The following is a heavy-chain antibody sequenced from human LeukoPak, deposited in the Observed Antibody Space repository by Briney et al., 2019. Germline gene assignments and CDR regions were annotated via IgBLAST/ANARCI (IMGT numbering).Heavy chain of an antibody. D-gene: IGHD1-26*01. Sequence: GGSLRLSCAASGFTFSSYSMNWVRQAPGKGLEWVSSISSSSSYIYYADSVKGRFTISRDNAKNSLYLQMNSLRAEDTAVYYCARDHGWELLLYYYYMDVWGKGTTVTVSS. J-gene: IGHJ6*03. CDR3: ARDHGWELLLYYYYMDV. CDR1: GFTFSSYS. V-gene: IGHV3-21*01. CDR2: ISSSSSYI.